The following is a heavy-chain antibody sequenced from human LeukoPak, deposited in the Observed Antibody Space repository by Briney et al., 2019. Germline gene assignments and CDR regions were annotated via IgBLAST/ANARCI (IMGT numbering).Heavy chain of an antibody. V-gene: IGHV3-33*01. CDR1: GFTFSRNG. CDR2: ILPDGSDK. Sequence: GGSLRLSCAASGFTFSRNGMHWVRQAPGEGLEWGAVILPDGSDKYYADYVTGRFTTSKDNAKNTLYLQMNSLRADDTAVFYCARNARDSVFDLWGQGTMVTVSS. J-gene: IGHJ3*01. CDR3: ARNARDSVFDL.